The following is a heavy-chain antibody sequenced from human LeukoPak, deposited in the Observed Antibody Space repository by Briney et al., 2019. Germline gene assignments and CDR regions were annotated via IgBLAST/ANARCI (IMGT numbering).Heavy chain of an antibody. D-gene: IGHD1-26*01. CDR2: IKQDGSDK. CDR1: GFTFSNYW. Sequence: GRSLRLSCAASGFTFSNYWMSWVRQAPGKGLEWVANIKQDGSDKYYVDSVKGRFTISRDNAKNSLYLQMNTLRAEDTAVYYCASGSYYVFDYWGQGTLVTVSS. CDR3: ASGSYYVFDY. V-gene: IGHV3-7*01. J-gene: IGHJ4*02.